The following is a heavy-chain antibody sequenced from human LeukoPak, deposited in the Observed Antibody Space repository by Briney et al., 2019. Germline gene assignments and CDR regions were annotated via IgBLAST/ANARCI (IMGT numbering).Heavy chain of an antibody. Sequence: GGSLRLSCAASGFTFSSYWMHWVRHTPEKGLVWVSRINSDGSSTSYADSVKGRFTISRGNAKNTLYLQMSSLRAEDTAVYYCGRVFGVVARAFDLWGQGTLVTVSS. J-gene: IGHJ3*01. D-gene: IGHD2-15*01. CDR3: GRVFGVVARAFDL. CDR2: INSDGSST. CDR1: GFTFSSYW. V-gene: IGHV3-74*01.